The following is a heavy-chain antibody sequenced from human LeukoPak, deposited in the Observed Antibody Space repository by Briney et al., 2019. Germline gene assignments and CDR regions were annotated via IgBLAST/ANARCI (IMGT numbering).Heavy chain of an antibody. Sequence: SETLSLTCTVSGDSISSYYWSWIRQPPGKGLEWIGEINHSGSTNYNPSLKSRVTISVDTSKNQFSLKLSSVTAADTAVYYCARAWFGSYFDYWGQGTLVTVSS. V-gene: IGHV4-34*01. CDR1: GDSISSYY. D-gene: IGHD3-10*01. J-gene: IGHJ4*02. CDR2: INHSGST. CDR3: ARAWFGSYFDY.